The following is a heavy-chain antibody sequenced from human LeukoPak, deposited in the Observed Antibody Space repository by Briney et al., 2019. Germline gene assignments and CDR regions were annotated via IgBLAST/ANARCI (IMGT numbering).Heavy chain of an antibody. Sequence: GGSLRLSCAASGSTFSDQYMDWVRQAPGKGLQWVGRTGNKANRYTTEYAASVEGRFTISRDDSKNSLYLQMNSLKTEDTALYYCTRGYSGRSAYAFDIWGQGTMVTVSS. CDR3: TRGYSGRSAYAFDI. J-gene: IGHJ3*02. CDR1: GSTFSDQY. CDR2: TGNKANRYTT. V-gene: IGHV3-72*01. D-gene: IGHD1-26*01.